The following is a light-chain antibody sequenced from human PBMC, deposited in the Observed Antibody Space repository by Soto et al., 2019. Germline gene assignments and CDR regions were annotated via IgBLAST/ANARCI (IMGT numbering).Light chain of an antibody. Sequence: EVVLTQSPGTLSLSPWERASLWCRASQSVSNSFLAWYQQKAGQSPRLLIYAASARAIGIPDRFSGSGSGTDFTLTISSLQPDDFATYFCQQYRRNSFFGGGTKVDI. J-gene: IGKJ4*01. CDR2: AAS. V-gene: IGKV3-20*01. CDR1: QSVSNSF. CDR3: QQYRRNSF.